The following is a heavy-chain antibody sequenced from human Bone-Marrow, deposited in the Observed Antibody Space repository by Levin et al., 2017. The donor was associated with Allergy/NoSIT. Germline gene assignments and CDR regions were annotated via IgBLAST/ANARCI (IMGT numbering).Heavy chain of an antibody. CDR3: VKDWSTYWTFDY. Sequence: SCAAAGFTFSTTHMNWVRQAPGKGLEWVGIISSDASYKNYADSVKGRFTVSRDNSKNTVYLQMIGLRGDDTAVCYCVKDWSTYWTFDYWGQGTLVTVSS. CDR1: GFTFSTTH. CDR2: ISSDASYK. J-gene: IGHJ4*02. V-gene: IGHV3-30*18. D-gene: IGHD1-1*01.